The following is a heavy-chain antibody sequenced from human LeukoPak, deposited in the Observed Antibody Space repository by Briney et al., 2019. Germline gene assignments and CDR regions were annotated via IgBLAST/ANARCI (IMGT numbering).Heavy chain of an antibody. V-gene: IGHV1-2*02. J-gene: IGHJ4*02. CDR3: ARGSGYCSFDC. CDR2: INPNSGDT. CDR1: GYTFTAYY. Sequence: ASVKVSCKASGYTFTAYYMHWVRQAPGQGLEWMGWINPNSGDTNYAQNFQGRVTMARDTSISTAYMELSRLRSDDTAMYYCARGSGYCSFDCWGQGTLVTVSS. D-gene: IGHD3-3*01.